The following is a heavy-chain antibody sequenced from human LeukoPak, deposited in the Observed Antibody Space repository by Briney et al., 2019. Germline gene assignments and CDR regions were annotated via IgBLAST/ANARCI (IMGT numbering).Heavy chain of an antibody. CDR2: INPNSGGT. Sequence: ASVKVSCKASGYTFTGYYMHWVRQAPGQGLEWMGWINPNSGGTNYAQKFQGRVTMTRDTSISTAYMELSRLRSDDTAVYYCATGILTGTHDAFDIWGQGTMVTVSS. CDR3: ATGILTGTHDAFDI. V-gene: IGHV1-2*02. D-gene: IGHD3-9*01. CDR1: GYTFTGYY. J-gene: IGHJ3*02.